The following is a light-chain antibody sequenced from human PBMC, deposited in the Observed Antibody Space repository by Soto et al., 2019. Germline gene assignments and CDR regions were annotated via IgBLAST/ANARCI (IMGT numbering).Light chain of an antibody. V-gene: IGKV1-39*01. CDR3: QQTSNTPQT. J-gene: IGKJ1*01. CDR2: GAS. CDR1: QTASSW. Sequence: DIQMTPSPSTLSSSVGERAPIACRASQTASSWLAWYQHKPGPAPRLLIYGASSLQSGVPSSFSGSGSGTDITLTLSSLQTEDCATYYCQQTSNTPQTFGQGTKVDIK.